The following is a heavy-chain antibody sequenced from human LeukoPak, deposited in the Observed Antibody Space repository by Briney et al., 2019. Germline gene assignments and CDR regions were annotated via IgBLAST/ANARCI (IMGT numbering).Heavy chain of an antibody. D-gene: IGHD2-21*02. Sequence: GGSLGLSCAASGFTFSSYAMHWVRQAPGKGLEWVAVISYDGSNKYYADSVKGRFTISRDNSRNTLYLQMNSLRAEDTAVYYCAREPDNQYCGGDCYSGMDVWGQGTTVTVSS. CDR1: GFTFSSYA. J-gene: IGHJ6*02. CDR2: ISYDGSNK. V-gene: IGHV3-30-3*01. CDR3: AREPDNQYCGGDCYSGMDV.